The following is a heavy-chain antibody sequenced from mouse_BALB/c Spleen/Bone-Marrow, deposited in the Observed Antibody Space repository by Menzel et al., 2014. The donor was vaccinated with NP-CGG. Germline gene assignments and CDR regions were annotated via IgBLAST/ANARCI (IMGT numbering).Heavy chain of an antibody. Sequence: VKVVESGPGLVAPSQSLSITCTVSGSSLTSYGVHWVRQPPGKGLEWLGVIWAGGSTNYNSARMSRLSISKDNSKSQVFLKMNSLQTDDTAMYYCARDRELSYAMDYWGQGTSVTVSS. CDR3: ARDRELSYAMDY. CDR2: IWAGGST. D-gene: IGHD3-1*01. J-gene: IGHJ4*01. CDR1: GSSLTSYG. V-gene: IGHV2-9*02.